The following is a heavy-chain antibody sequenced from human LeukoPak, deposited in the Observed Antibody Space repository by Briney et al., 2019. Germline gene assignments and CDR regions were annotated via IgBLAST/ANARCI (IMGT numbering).Heavy chain of an antibody. J-gene: IGHJ4*02. CDR1: GYTFSSYD. CDR2: IIPMMGIA. D-gene: IGHD6-19*01. Sequence: SVKVSCKGSGYTFSSYDITWVRQAPGQGLEWMGRIIPMMGIANYAQKFQGRVTITADTSTDTAYMDLISLRSEDTAVYYCASRSHKTIVGADTREVGDYWGQGTLVTVSS. V-gene: IGHV1-69*04. CDR3: ASRSHKTIVGADTREVGDY.